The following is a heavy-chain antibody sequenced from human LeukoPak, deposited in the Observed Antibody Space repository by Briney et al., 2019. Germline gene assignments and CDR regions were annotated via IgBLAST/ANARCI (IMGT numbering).Heavy chain of an antibody. CDR3: ARGVNYDFWSGSRYSYYCMEV. V-gene: IGHV1-8*03. D-gene: IGHD3-3*01. J-gene: IGHJ6*03. CDR1: GYTFTSYD. CDR2: MNPNSGNT. Sequence: ASVKVSCKASGYTFTSYDINWVRQATGQGLEWMGWMNPNSGNTGYAQKFQGRVTITRNTSISTAYMELSGLRSEDTAVYYCARGVNYDFWSGSRYSYYCMEVWGKGTTVTVSS.